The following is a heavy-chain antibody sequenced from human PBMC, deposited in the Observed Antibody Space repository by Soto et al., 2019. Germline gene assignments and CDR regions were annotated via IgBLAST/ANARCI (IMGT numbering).Heavy chain of an antibody. CDR3: ARHGDSSSGYLYYYYGMDV. D-gene: IGHD6-13*01. J-gene: IGHJ6*02. CDR1: GGSISSSSYY. V-gene: IGHV4-39*01. Sequence: QLQLQESGPGLVKPSETLSLTCTVSGGSISSSSYYWGWIRQPPGKGLEWIGSIYYSGSTYYNPSLKSRVTISVDTSKNQFALKLSSVTAADTAVYCCARHGDSSSGYLYYYYGMDVWGQGTTVTVSS. CDR2: IYYSGST.